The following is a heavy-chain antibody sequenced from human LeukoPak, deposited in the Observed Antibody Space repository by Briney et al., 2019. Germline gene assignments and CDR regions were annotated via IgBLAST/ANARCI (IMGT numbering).Heavy chain of an antibody. J-gene: IGHJ4*02. CDR3: AKADSSGWSNFDY. D-gene: IGHD6-19*01. V-gene: IGHV3-23*01. CDR2: ISGSGGST. Sequence: GGSLRLSCAASGFTFSSYAMSWVRQAPGKGLEWVSAISGSGGSTYYADSAKGRFTISRDNSKNTLYLQMNSLRAEDTAVYYCAKADSSGWSNFDYWGQGTLVTVSS. CDR1: GFTFSSYA.